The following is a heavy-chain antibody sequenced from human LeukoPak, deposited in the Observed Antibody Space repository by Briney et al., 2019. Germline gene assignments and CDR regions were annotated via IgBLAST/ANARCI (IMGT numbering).Heavy chain of an antibody. Sequence: SETLSLTCTVSGGSISSYYWSWIRQPPGKGLEWIGEINHSGSTNYNPSLKSRVTISVDTSKNQFSLKLSSVTAADTAVYYCARSYRITMVRGAPDYWGQGTLVTVSS. CDR2: INHSGST. V-gene: IGHV4-34*01. D-gene: IGHD3-10*01. CDR1: GGSISSYY. J-gene: IGHJ4*02. CDR3: ARSYRITMVRGAPDY.